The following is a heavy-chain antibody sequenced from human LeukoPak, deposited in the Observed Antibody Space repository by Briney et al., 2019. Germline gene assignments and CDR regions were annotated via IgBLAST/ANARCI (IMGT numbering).Heavy chain of an antibody. Sequence: PSETLSLTCTVSGYSISSGYYWGWIRQPPGKGLEWIGSIYHSGSTYYNPSLKSRVTISVDTSKNQFSLKLSSVTAADTAVYYCARHEFYYDSSGYYVNWFDPWGQGTLVTVSS. CDR1: GYSISSGYY. CDR2: IYHSGST. V-gene: IGHV4-38-2*02. J-gene: IGHJ5*02. D-gene: IGHD3-22*01. CDR3: ARHEFYYDSSGYYVNWFDP.